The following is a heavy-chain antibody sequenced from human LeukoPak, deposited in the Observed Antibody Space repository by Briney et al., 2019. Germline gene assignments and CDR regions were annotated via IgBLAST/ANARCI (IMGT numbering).Heavy chain of an antibody. V-gene: IGHV4-30-4*01. D-gene: IGHD6-13*01. CDR3: ARTTTTYSSSWYASDP. J-gene: IGHJ5*02. CDR2: IYYSGST. CDR1: GGSFSGYY. Sequence: PSETLSLTCAVYGGSFSGYYWSWIRQPPGKGLEWIGYIYYSGSTYYNPSLKSRVTISVDTSKNQFSLKLSSVTAADTAVYYCARTTTTYSSSWYASDPWGQGTLVTVSS.